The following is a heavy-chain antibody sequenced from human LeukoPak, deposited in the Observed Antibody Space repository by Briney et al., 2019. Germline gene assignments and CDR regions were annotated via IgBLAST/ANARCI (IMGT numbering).Heavy chain of an antibody. CDR1: GFTFSAYF. CDR2: ITASGDVI. D-gene: IGHD5-12*01. Sequence: GGSLRLSCAVSGFTFSAYFMNWVRQPPGEGLEWISSITASGDVIYYADSVKGRFTISRDNAKNSLYLQMSSLSAEDTAVYYCARDGVALNDLDHWGQGTLVTVSS. J-gene: IGHJ4*02. CDR3: ARDGVALNDLDH. V-gene: IGHV3-11*01.